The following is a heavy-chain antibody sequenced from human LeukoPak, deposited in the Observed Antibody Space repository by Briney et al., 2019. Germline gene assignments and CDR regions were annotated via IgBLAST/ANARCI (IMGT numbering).Heavy chain of an antibody. V-gene: IGHV3-74*01. J-gene: IGHJ4*02. D-gene: IGHD6-19*01. CDR1: GFTFSSYW. Sequence: GGSLRLSCAASGFTFSSYWMHWVRQAPGKGLVWVSRINSDGRITDYADSVKGRFTIARDNANNTVYLLMNSLRADNTAVYYCGREWGRSGWTDNWGQGTLVTV. CDR2: INSDGRIT. CDR3: GREWGRSGWTDN.